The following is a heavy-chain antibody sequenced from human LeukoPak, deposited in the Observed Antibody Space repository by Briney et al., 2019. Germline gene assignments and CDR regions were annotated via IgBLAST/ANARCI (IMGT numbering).Heavy chain of an antibody. CDR2: ISSSSSYI. V-gene: IGHV3-21*01. J-gene: IGHJ4*02. Sequence: GGSLRLSCAASGFTFSSYSMNWVRQAPGKGLEWVSSISSSSSYIYYADSVKGRFTISRDNSKNTLYLQMNSLRGEDTAVYYCARERDTSLDYWGQGTLVTVSS. CDR1: GFTFSSYS. CDR3: ARERDTSLDY. D-gene: IGHD2-2*01.